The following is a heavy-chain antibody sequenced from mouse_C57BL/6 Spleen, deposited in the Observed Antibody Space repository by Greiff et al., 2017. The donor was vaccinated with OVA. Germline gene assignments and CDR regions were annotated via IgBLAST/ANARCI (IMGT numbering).Heavy chain of an antibody. D-gene: IGHD2-2*01. J-gene: IGHJ3*01. CDR3: ARRSTMVTTGFAY. Sequence: DVKLVESGGGLVKPGGSLKLSCAASGFTFSSYTMSWVRQTPEKRLEWVATISGGGGNTYYPDSVKGRFTISRDNAKNTLYLQMSSLRSEDTALYYCARRSTMVTTGFAYWGQGTLVTVSA. V-gene: IGHV5-9*01. CDR2: ISGGGGNT. CDR1: GFTFSSYT.